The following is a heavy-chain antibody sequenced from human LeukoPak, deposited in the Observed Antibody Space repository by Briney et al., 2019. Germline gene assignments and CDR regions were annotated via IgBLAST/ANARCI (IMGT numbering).Heavy chain of an antibody. CDR1: GVSISSYY. CDR2: ISTSGST. CDR3: AGHDEGSGWYRSYIDL. D-gene: IGHD6-19*01. V-gene: IGHV4-4*09. J-gene: IGHJ2*01. Sequence: SDTLSLTCTVSGVSISSYYCSWIRQPPGKGLEWIGYISTSGSTDYSPSLKSRVTISVDRSKNQCSLNLSSVTAADTAVYYCAGHDEGSGWYRSYIDLWGRGTLVIVSS.